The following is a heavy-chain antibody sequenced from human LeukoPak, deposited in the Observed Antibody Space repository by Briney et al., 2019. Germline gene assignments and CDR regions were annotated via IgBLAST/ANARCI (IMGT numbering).Heavy chain of an antibody. V-gene: IGHV1-18*01. D-gene: IGHD3-22*01. CDR3: ARDMSVVVISGTPFDY. Sequence: ASVKVSCKASGYTFTSYGISWVRQAPGQGLEWMGWISAYNGNTNYAQKLQGRVTMTTDTSTSTAYMELRSLRSGDTAVYYCARDMSVVVISGTPFDYWGQGTLVTVSS. CDR2: ISAYNGNT. CDR1: GYTFTSYG. J-gene: IGHJ4*02.